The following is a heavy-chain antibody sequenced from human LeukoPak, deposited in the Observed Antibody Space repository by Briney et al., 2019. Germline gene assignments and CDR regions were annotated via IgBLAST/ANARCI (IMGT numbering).Heavy chain of an antibody. CDR3: AKVRSMVRGVIPCFDY. V-gene: IGHV3-23*01. J-gene: IGHJ4*02. D-gene: IGHD3-10*01. Sequence: GGSLRLSCAASGFTFSSYAMSWVRQAPGKGLEWVSAISGSGGSTYYADSVKGRFTISRDNSKNMLYLQMNSLRAEDTAVYYCAKVRSMVRGVIPCFDYWGQGTLVTVSS. CDR1: GFTFSSYA. CDR2: ISGSGGST.